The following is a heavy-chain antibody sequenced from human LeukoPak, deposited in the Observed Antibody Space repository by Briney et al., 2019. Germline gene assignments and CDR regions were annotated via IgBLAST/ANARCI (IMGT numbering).Heavy chain of an antibody. CDR1: GGSISNNNYY. Sequence: SETLSLTCTVSGGSISNNNYYWGCIRQPPGKGLEWIGTIYYNGNTFYNLSLKSRVSISLDTSRNQFSLKLNSVTAADTAVYYCTRDMVDYYGSGKFLPGDYWGQGTLVTVSS. V-gene: IGHV4-39*07. J-gene: IGHJ4*02. CDR2: IYYNGNT. CDR3: TRDMVDYYGSGKFLPGDY. D-gene: IGHD3-10*01.